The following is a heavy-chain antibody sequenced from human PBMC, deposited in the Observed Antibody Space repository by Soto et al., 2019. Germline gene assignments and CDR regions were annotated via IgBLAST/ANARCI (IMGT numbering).Heavy chain of an antibody. J-gene: IGHJ6*02. CDR1: GGSISSGGYY. CDR3: AGFRGYYGSGSYPPTYYYYGMDV. D-gene: IGHD3-10*01. V-gene: IGHV4-31*03. Sequence: SETLSLTCTVSGGSISSGGYYWSWIRQHPGKGLEWIGYIYYSGSTYYNPSLKSRVTISVDTSKNQFSLKLSSVTAADTAVYYCAGFRGYYGSGSYPPTYYYYGMDVWGQGTTVTVSS. CDR2: IYYSGST.